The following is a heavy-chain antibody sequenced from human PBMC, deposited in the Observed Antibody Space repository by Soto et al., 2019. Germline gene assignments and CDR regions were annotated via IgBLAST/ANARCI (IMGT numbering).Heavy chain of an antibody. J-gene: IGHJ5*02. V-gene: IGHV3-53*01. D-gene: IGHD3-22*01. CDR2: IHSGGST. CDR3: ARDRFYDRDLGGFDP. Sequence: EVQLVESGGGLIQPGGSLRLSCAASGFTVSSNYMSWVRQAPGKGLEWVSVIHSGGSTYYADSVKGRFTISSDNLKNTLYLQMNNLRADDTAVYYCARDRFYDRDLGGFDPWGQGTLVTVSS. CDR1: GFTVSSNY.